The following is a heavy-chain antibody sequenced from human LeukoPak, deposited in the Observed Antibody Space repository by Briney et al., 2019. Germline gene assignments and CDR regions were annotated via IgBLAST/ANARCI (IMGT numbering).Heavy chain of an antibody. V-gene: IGHV3-33*01. CDR2: IWYDGSNK. CDR1: GFTFSSYG. D-gene: IGHD6-13*01. Sequence: LPGGSLRLSCAASGFTFSSYGMHWVRQAPGKGLEWVAVIWYDGSNKYYADSVKGRFTISRDNSKNTLYLQMNSLRAEDTAVYYCARDGGPGYSSSWYIYWGQGTLVTVSS. J-gene: IGHJ4*02. CDR3: ARDGGPGYSSSWYIY.